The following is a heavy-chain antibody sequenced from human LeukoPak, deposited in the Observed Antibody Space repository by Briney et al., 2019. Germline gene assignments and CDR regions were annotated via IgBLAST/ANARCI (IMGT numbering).Heavy chain of an antibody. D-gene: IGHD2-15*01. CDR3: ARQVVAAATTFDY. CDR2: IYSSGST. V-gene: IGHV4-61*02. CDR1: GGSISSGSYY. J-gene: IGHJ4*02. Sequence: SETLSLTCTVSGGSISSGSYYWTWIRRPAGKGLEWIGCIYSSGSTNYNPSLKSRVTISVDTSKNQFSLKVNSVTAADTAVYYCARQVVAAATTFDYWGQGTLVTVSS.